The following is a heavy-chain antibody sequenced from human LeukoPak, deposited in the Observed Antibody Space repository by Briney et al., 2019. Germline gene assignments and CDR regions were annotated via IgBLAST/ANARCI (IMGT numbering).Heavy chain of an antibody. CDR3: AWLNWFGEFTAIDY. CDR2: ISAYNGNT. Sequence: ALVKVSCKASGYTFTSYGISWVRQAPGQGLEWMGWISAYNGNTNYAQKLQGRVTMTTDTSTSTAYMELRSLRSDDTAVYYCAWLNWFGEFTAIDYWGQGTLVTVSS. CDR1: GYTFTSYG. V-gene: IGHV1-18*01. J-gene: IGHJ4*02. D-gene: IGHD3-10*01.